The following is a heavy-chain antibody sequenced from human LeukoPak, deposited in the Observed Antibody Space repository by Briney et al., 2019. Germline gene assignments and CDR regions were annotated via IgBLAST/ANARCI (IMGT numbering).Heavy chain of an antibody. CDR2: ISGGGTST. D-gene: IGHD3-10*01. CDR3: ANGFGELYTPGY. J-gene: IGHJ4*02. Sequence: GGSLRLSCVASAFTFSTYGMSWVRQAPGKGLEWVSTISGGGTSTYYADSVKGRFAISRDNSKNTLYLQMNSLRAEDTAVYYCANGFGELYTPGYWGQGTLVTVSS. CDR1: AFTFSTYG. V-gene: IGHV3-23*01.